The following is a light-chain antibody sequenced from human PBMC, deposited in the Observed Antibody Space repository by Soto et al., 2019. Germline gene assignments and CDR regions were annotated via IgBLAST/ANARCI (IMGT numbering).Light chain of an antibody. J-gene: IGLJ1*01. CDR1: SSDVGGYNY. CDR2: DVS. CDR3: CSDAGSYAYV. V-gene: IGLV2-11*01. Sequence: QAPLTQPRSVSGSPGQSGTISCTGTSSDVGGYNYVSWYQQHPGRAPTVMIYDVSKRPSGVPDRFSGSKSGNTASLTMSGLQAEDEADYYCCSDAGSYAYVVGTGTKVTVL.